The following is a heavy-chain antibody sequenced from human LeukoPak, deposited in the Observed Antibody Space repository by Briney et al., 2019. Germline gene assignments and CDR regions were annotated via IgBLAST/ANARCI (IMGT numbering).Heavy chain of an antibody. D-gene: IGHD4-23*01. CDR2: TRNKANSYTT. J-gene: IGHJ4*02. CDR3: ARLVVTPDY. CDR1: GFTFSDHY. V-gene: IGHV3-72*01. Sequence: GGSLRLSCAASGFTFSDHYMDWVRQAPGKGLEWVGRTRNKANSYTTEYAASVKGRFTISRDDSKNSLYLQMNSLKTEDTAVYYCARLVVTPDYWGQGTLVTVSS.